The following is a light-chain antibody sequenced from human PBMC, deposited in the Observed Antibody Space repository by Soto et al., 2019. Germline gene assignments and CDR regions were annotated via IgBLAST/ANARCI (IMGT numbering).Light chain of an antibody. CDR2: GAY. J-gene: IGKJ2*01. V-gene: IGKV1-39*01. Sequence: DIQMTQSPSSLSASVGDRVTITCRASQSISRYLNCYQQKPGKAPKLLIQGAYPLQSGAPSRFSGHGSGTNFTLTISSLQPEDSATYYCQQSSITPYTFGQGTKLEIK. CDR3: QQSSITPYT. CDR1: QSISRY.